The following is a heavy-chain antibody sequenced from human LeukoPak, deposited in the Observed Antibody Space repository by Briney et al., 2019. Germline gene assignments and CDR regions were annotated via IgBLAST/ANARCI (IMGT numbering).Heavy chain of an antibody. D-gene: IGHD3-3*01. V-gene: IGHV6-1*01. CDR3: ARWSGGETPTLDY. CDR1: GDSVSSNSAA. J-gene: IGHJ4*02. Sequence: SQTLSLTCAISGDSVSSNSAAWNWIRQSPSRGLEWLGRTYYRSKLYNDYAVSVKSRITINPDTSKNQFSLQLNSVTPQDKAVYYRARWSGGETPTLDYWGQGTLVTVSS. CDR2: TYYRSKLYN.